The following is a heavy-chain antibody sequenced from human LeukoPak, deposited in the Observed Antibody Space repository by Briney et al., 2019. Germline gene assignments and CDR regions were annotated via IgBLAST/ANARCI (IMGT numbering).Heavy chain of an antibody. V-gene: IGHV3-7*01. CDR3: ARRQRGAVAGTGGAFDI. J-gene: IGHJ3*02. Sequence: GGSLRLSCAASGFTFSSYWMSWVRQAPGKGLEWVANIKQDGSEKYYVDSVKGRFTISRDNAKNSLYLQMNSLRAEDTAVYYCARRQRGAVAGTGGAFDIWGQGTMVAASS. CDR2: IKQDGSEK. CDR1: GFTFSSYW. D-gene: IGHD6-19*01.